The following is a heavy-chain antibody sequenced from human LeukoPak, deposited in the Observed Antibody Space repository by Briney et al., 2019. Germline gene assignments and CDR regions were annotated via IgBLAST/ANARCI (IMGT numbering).Heavy chain of an antibody. CDR1: GYTFTGYY. CDR3: ARDRRYYYDSSGLPADY. J-gene: IGHJ4*02. D-gene: IGHD3-22*01. Sequence: ASVKVSCKASGYTFTGYYMHWVRQAPGQGLEWMGWTNPNSGGTNYAQKFQGRVTMTRDTSISTAYMELSRLRSDDTAVYYCARDRRYYYDSSGLPADYWGQGTLVTVSS. CDR2: TNPNSGGT. V-gene: IGHV1-2*02.